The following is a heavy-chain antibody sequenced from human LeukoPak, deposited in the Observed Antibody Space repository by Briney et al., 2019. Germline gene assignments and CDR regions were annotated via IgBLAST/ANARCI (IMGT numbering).Heavy chain of an antibody. V-gene: IGHV3-23*01. CDR2: ISGSGATT. CDR3: AKRVSGTTFY. D-gene: IGHD1-1*01. Sequence: AGGSLRLSCAASGFTFSSYVMSWVRQAPGKGLEWVSTISGSGATTYCADSVRGRFTISRDNSKNTLYLRMNSLRAEDTAVYYCAKRVSGTTFYWGQGTLVTVSS. CDR1: GFTFSSYV. J-gene: IGHJ4*02.